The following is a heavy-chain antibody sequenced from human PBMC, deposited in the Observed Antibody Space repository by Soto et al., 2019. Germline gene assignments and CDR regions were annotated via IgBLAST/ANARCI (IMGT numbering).Heavy chain of an antibody. J-gene: IGHJ4*02. CDR1: GGTFSSYA. Sequence: QVQLVQSEAEVKKPGSSVKVSCKASGGTFSSYAISWVRHAPGQGLEWMGGIIPIFGTANYAQKFQGRVTINADESTSTAYMELSSLRSEDTAVYYCARYVWGSYRFDYWGQGTLVTVSS. CDR3: ARYVWGSYRFDY. V-gene: IGHV1-69*12. D-gene: IGHD3-16*02. CDR2: IIPIFGTA.